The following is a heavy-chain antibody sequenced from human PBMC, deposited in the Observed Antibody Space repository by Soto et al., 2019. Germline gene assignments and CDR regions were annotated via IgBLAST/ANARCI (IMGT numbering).Heavy chain of an antibody. J-gene: IGHJ6*02. V-gene: IGHV1-58*01. CDR3: VNHYDFWSGPQDPALARGMDV. D-gene: IGHD3-3*01. CDR2: IVVGSGNT. Sequence: SVKVSCKASGFTFTSSAVQWVRQARGQRLEWIGWIVVGSGNTNYAQKFQERVTITRDMSTSTAYMELSSLRAEDTAVYYCVNHYDFWSGPQDPALARGMDVWGQGTTVTVSS. CDR1: GFTFTSSA.